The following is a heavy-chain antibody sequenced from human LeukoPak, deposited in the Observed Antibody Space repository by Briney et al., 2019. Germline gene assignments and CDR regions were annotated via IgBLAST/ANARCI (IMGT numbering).Heavy chain of an antibody. CDR3: ARERANYYGSGSYLGWFDP. CDR2: IYTSGST. J-gene: IGHJ5*02. D-gene: IGHD3-10*01. Sequence: PSETLSLTCTVSGGSISSYYWSWIRQPAGKGLEWIGRIYTSGSTNYNPSLKSRVTMSVDTSKNQFSLKLSSVTAADTAAYYCARERANYYGSGSYLGWFDPWGQGTLVTVSS. V-gene: IGHV4-4*07. CDR1: GGSISSYY.